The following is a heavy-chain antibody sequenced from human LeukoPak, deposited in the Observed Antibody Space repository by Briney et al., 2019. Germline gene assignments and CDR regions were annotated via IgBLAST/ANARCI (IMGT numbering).Heavy chain of an antibody. CDR3: AKRVEPNDAFDI. CDR1: GFTFSTYG. Sequence: GGSLRLSCAASGFTFSTYGMHWVRQAPGKGLEWVAVISYDGSNKYYADSVKGRFTISRDNSKNTLYLQMNSLRAEDTAVYYCAKRVEPNDAFDIWGQGTMVTVSS. CDR2: ISYDGSNK. V-gene: IGHV3-30*18. D-gene: IGHD1-1*01. J-gene: IGHJ3*02.